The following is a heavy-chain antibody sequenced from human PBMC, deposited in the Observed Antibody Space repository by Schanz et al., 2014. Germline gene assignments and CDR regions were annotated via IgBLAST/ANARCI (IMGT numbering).Heavy chain of an antibody. CDR2: IYIGGNT. Sequence: EVQLLESGGGLVQPGGSLRLSCAASGFTLSSYGMHWVRQAPGKGLEWVSFIYIGGNTYYADSVKGRFTISRDNSKNTVYIQMNSLRAEDTAVYYCARDGYSVVVISPTESFDIWGQGTMVTVSP. J-gene: IGHJ3*02. CDR1: GFTLSSYG. V-gene: IGHV3-66*01. CDR3: ARDGYSVVVISPTESFDI. D-gene: IGHD2-21*01.